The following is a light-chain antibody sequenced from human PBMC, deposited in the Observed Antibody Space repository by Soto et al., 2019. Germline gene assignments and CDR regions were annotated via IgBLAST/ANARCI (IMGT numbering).Light chain of an antibody. V-gene: IGKV3-11*01. CDR2: RAS. CDR1: QSVSDN. J-gene: IGKJ5*01. CDR3: QQRSNWPPT. Sequence: EVLVTQSPDTLYVSPGERVTLSCRASQSVSDNLAWYQQKPGQGPRLLVYRASTRTLGIPARFSGSESGTEFTLTISSLEPEDFAVYYCQQRSNWPPTFGQGTRLEIK.